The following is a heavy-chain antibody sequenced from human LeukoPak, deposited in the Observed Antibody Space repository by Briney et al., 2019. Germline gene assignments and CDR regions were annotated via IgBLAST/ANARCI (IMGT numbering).Heavy chain of an antibody. CDR1: GYSFTSYW. D-gene: IGHD3-10*01. V-gene: IGHV5-51*01. Sequence: GESLKISCKGSGYSFTSYWIGWVRQMPGKGLGWMGIIYPGDSDTRYSPSFQGRVTISADKSISTAYLQWSSLKASDTAMYYCARCEGSYYYGSGSYSGPNFDYWGQGTLVTVSS. J-gene: IGHJ4*02. CDR3: ARCEGSYYYGSGSYSGPNFDY. CDR2: IYPGDSDT.